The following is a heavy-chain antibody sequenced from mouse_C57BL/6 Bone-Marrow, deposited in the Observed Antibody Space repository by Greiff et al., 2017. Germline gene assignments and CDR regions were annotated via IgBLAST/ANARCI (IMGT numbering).Heavy chain of an antibody. CDR2: ILPGCGST. J-gene: IGHJ4*01. Sequence: QVQLQQSGAELMKPGASVKLSCKATGYTFTGYWIEWVKQRPGHGLEWIGEILPGCGSTNYNQKFKGKATFTADTSSNTAYMQLSSLPSEDSALYYCANSPVYYAMDYWGQGTSVTVSS. CDR3: ANSPVYYAMDY. CDR1: GYTFTGYW. V-gene: IGHV1-9*01.